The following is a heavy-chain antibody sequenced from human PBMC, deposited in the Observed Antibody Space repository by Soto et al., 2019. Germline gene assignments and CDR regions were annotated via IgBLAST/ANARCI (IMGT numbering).Heavy chain of an antibody. J-gene: IGHJ5*02. V-gene: IGHV4-61*01. CDR1: GGSVSSGTYY. CDR3: ARRNSGGNWLDP. D-gene: IGHD2-15*01. CDR2: XSXSXXX. Sequence: SETPSLTCIVSGGSVSSGTYYWTWIRQPPGKGXEXIGXXSXSXXXNXXXXLKSRVTISADTSTNQFSLKLNSVTAADTAVYYCARRNSGGNWLDPWGQGTLVTVS.